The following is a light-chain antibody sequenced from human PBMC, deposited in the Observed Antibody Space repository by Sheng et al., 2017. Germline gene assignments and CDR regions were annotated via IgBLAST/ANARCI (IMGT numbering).Light chain of an antibody. CDR2: ENN. Sequence: QSVLTQPPSVSAAPGQKVTMSCSGSSSNIGKNYVAWYQHLPGTAPKLLIYENNERPSGIPDRFSGSKSGTSATLAITGLQTGDEAIYYCGTWDTSVGGVFGTGTKVSVL. CDR1: SSNIGKNY. J-gene: IGLJ1*01. V-gene: IGLV1-51*02. CDR3: GTWDTSVGGV.